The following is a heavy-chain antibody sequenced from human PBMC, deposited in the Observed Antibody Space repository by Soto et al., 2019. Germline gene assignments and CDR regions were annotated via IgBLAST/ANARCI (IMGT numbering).Heavy chain of an antibody. J-gene: IGHJ4*02. CDR1: TFTFSNYA. CDR3: AKDLQGSVADYFDY. CDR2: ISGDGYGT. V-gene: IGHV3-23*01. Sequence: PGGSLRLSCAASTFTFSNYAMTWVRQAPGKGLEWVSSISGDGYGTFYADSVKGRFTISRDNSKNTLYLQMNSLTAEDTALYYCAKDLQGSVADYFDYWGQGTLVTVSS. D-gene: IGHD2-15*01.